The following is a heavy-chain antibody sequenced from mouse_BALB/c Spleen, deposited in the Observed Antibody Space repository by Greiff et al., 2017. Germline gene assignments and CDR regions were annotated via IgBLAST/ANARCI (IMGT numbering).Heavy chain of an antibody. CDR3: ARSGNRYDGNYAMDY. D-gene: IGHD2-14*01. CDR1: GYAFTNYL. V-gene: IGHV1-54*01. CDR2: INPGSGGT. Sequence: VQLQQSGAELVRPGTSVKVSCKASGYAFTNYLIEWVKQRPGQGLEWIGVINPGSGGTNYNEKFKGKATLTADKSSSTAYIQLSSLTSDDSAVYFCARSGNRYDGNYAMDYWGQGTSVTVSS. J-gene: IGHJ4*01.